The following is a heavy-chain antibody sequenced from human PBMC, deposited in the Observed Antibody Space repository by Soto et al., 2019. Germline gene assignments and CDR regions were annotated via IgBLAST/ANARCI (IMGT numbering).Heavy chain of an antibody. CDR2: IFSNDEK. CDR1: GFSLSNARMG. J-gene: IGHJ5*02. D-gene: IGHD6-19*01. CDR3: ACKTEYSSGRYNWXDP. Sequence: SGPTLVNPTETLTLTCTVSGFSLSNARMGVSWIRQPPGKALEWLAHIFSNDEKSYSTSLKSRLTISKDTSKSQVVLTMTNMDPVDTATYYCACKTEYSSGRYNWXDPWGQGTLVTVSS. V-gene: IGHV2-26*04.